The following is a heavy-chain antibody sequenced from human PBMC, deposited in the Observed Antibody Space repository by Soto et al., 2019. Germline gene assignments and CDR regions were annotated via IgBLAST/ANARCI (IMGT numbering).Heavy chain of an antibody. CDR2: VSATGGST. Sequence: QLLESGGGLLQSGGSLRLSCAASGFSFGSYAMTWVRQTPGKGLEWVSAVSATGGSTYYADSVRGRFTISRDNSKYTLYLQMNRLRAEDTAIYYCAKDHGPCSGDNCHSIRANSYGLDVLGQGTTVTVSS. CDR3: AKDHGPCSGDNCHSIRANSYGLDV. D-gene: IGHD2-15*01. J-gene: IGHJ6*02. V-gene: IGHV3-23*01. CDR1: GFSFGSYA.